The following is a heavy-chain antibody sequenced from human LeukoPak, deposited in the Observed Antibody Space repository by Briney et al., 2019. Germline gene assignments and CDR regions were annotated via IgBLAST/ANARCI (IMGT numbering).Heavy chain of an antibody. CDR1: GGSFSGYY. D-gene: IGHD5-18*01. J-gene: IGHJ4*02. CDR2: INHSGST. V-gene: IGHV4-34*01. CDR3: ARSRRTAMVTTVFDY. Sequence: SETLSLTCAVYGGSFSGYYWSWIRQPPGKGLEWIGEINHSGSTNYNPSLKSRVTISVDTSKNQFSLKLSSVTAADTAVYYCARSRRTAMVTTVFDYWGQGTLVTVSS.